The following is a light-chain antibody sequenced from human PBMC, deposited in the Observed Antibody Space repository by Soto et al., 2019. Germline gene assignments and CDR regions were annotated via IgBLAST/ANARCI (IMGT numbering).Light chain of an antibody. Sequence: EVVLTQSPASLSLSPGDRATLSCRADQSVSDYLAWYQQKPGQPPRLLFFDASSRATGVPHRFSAGGSGTDFTLITSSLQPEDFAVYYCQQRVNWPPTFGGGTKVEI. CDR3: QQRVNWPPT. V-gene: IGKV3-11*01. J-gene: IGKJ4*01. CDR2: DAS. CDR1: QSVSDY.